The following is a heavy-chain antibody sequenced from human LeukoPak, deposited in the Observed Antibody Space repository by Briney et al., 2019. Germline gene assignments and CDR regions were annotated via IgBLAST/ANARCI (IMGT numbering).Heavy chain of an antibody. V-gene: IGHV3-11*04. CDR1: GFTFSDYY. D-gene: IGHD2-2*01. J-gene: IGHJ5*02. CDR3: AREAGVVPAPRFDP. Sequence: SGGSLRLSCAASGFTFSDYYMSWIRQAPGKGLEWVSYISSSGSTIYYADSVKGRFTISRDNAKNSLYLQMNSLRAEDTAVYYCAREAGVVPAPRFDPWGQGTLVTVSS. CDR2: ISSSGSTI.